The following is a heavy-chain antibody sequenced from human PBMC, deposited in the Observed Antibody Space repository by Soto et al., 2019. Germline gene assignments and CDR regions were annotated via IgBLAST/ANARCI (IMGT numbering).Heavy chain of an antibody. V-gene: IGHV4-59*01. J-gene: IGHJ3*01. Sequence: QVQLLASGPGLVKPSETLSLTCTVSDNSISDYYWSWIRQPPGKGLEWIGYIFHNGNTNYNPSLKRRVPMSVDTSKNQFSLRLSSVTAADTALYYCARDVGGTVTLEAAFDFGGQGTMVTVS. CDR2: IFHNGNT. D-gene: IGHD4-17*01. CDR1: DNSISDYY. CDR3: ARDVGGTVTLEAAFDF.